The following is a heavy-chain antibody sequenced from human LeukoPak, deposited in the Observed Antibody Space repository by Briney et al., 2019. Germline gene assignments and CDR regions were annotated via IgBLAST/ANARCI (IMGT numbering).Heavy chain of an antibody. CDR3: ARKQTGTMYDV. D-gene: IGHD1-7*01. J-gene: IGHJ4*02. CDR1: GGSISSSSYY. CDR2: FSSGGSA. Sequence: SETLSLTCIVPGGSISSSSYYWAWIRQSPGNGLEWIGTFSSGGSAYYNPSLTSRVSISKDTSDNQFSLRLYSVTAADTAVYYCARKQTGTMYDVWGQGTQVTVSS. V-gene: IGHV4-39*07.